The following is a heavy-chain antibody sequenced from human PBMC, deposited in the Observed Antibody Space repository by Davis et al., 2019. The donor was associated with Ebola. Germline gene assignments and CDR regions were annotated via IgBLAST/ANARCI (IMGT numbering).Heavy chain of an antibody. V-gene: IGHV4-59*01. CDR2: IYYSGST. CDR3: ARVEMATMAGGLDY. CDR1: GGSIRSYY. J-gene: IGHJ4*02. Sequence: GSLRLSCTVPGGSIRSYYWTWLRQPPGKGLEWIGYIYYSGSTNYNPSLKSRVTISVDTSKNQFSLKLSSVTAADTAVYYCARVEMATMAGGLDYWGQGTLVTVSS. D-gene: IGHD5-24*01.